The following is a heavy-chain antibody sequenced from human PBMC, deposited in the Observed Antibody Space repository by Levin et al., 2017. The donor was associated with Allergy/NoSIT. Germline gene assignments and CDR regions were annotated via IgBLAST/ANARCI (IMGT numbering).Heavy chain of an antibody. CDR3: AKNGGLSSGWKYWYFDR. CDR2: ISGSGGST. J-gene: IGHJ2*01. D-gene: IGHD6-19*01. Sequence: GGSLRLSCAASGFTFSSYAMSWVRQAPGKGLEWVSAISGSGGSTYYADSVKGRFTISRDNSKNTLYLQMNSLRAEDTAVYYCAKNGGLSSGWKYWYFDRWGRGTLVTVSS. CDR1: GFTFSSYA. V-gene: IGHV3-23*01.